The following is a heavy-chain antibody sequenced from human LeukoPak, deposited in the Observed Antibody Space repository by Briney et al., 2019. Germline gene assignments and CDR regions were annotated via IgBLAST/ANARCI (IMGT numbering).Heavy chain of an antibody. CDR1: GFTFRSYT. J-gene: IGHJ2*01. CDR3: AGDGRGHFGDLSPYDL. D-gene: IGHD3-10*01. Sequence: PGGSLRLSCAAAGFTFRSYTMNWVRQAAGKGLESLSAISSSSSYIYYADSVKGRFTSSRDSDKNSLYLQMNSLRVEDTAVYYCAGDGRGHFGDLSPYDLWGRGTLVTVSS. CDR2: ISSSSSYI. V-gene: IGHV3-21*01.